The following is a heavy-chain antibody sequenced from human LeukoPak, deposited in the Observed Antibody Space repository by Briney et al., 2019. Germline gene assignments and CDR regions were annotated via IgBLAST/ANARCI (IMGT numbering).Heavy chain of an antibody. V-gene: IGHV3-23*01. CDR1: GFTFSSYA. Sequence: PGGSLRLSCAASGFTFSSYAMSWVRQAPGKGLEWVSAISGSGGSTYYADSVKGRFTISRDNSKNTLYLQMNSLRAEDTAVYYCAKGKYSSSFTLYFDYWGQGTLVTVSS. D-gene: IGHD6-13*01. CDR3: AKGKYSSSFTLYFDY. CDR2: ISGSGGST. J-gene: IGHJ4*02.